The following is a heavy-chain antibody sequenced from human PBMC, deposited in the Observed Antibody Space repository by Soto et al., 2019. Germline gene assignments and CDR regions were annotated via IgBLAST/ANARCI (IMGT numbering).Heavy chain of an antibody. CDR3: ARVQNSPGYNYFAMDV. Sequence: EVQLVESGGGLVQPGGSLRLSCAASGFIFSDNYMDWVRQAPGKGLEWVGRIRKKANSYTTQYAASVEGRFSISRDDSKNLLDVQMNSLKIEDTAVYFCARVQNSPGYNYFAMDVWGQGTTVTVSS. J-gene: IGHJ6*02. CDR1: GFIFSDNY. CDR2: IRKKANSYTT. V-gene: IGHV3-72*01.